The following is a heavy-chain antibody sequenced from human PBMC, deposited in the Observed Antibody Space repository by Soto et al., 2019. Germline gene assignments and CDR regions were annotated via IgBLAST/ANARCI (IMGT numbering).Heavy chain of an antibody. V-gene: IGHV3-15*01. Sequence: EVQLVESGGGLVKPGGSLRLSCAASGFTFTNAWMSWVRQAPGKGLEWVGRVKRKTNGGTTDYAAPVKDRFNISRDDSKNRLYLQMNKLKTEDTAVYYCATCYGSGTDCQEDYLAFWGQGTPVTVSS. CDR1: GFTFTNAW. D-gene: IGHD3-10*01. CDR2: VKRKTNGGTT. CDR3: ATCYGSGTDCQEDYLAF. J-gene: IGHJ4*02.